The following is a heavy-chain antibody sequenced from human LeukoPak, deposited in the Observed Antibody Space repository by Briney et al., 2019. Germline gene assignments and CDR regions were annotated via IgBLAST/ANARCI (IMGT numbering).Heavy chain of an antibody. CDR1: GFTFRNYA. Sequence: GGALRLSCAASGFTFRNYAMSWVRQAPGKGLEWVSPISGSGGYTYYADSVKGRFTISRDTSKKTLYMQMNSLRAEDTALYYCAKDPRYCLAYYFDYWGQGTLVTVSS. J-gene: IGHJ4*02. CDR2: ISGSGGYT. CDR3: AKDPRYCLAYYFDY. V-gene: IGHV3-23*01. D-gene: IGHD5-18*01.